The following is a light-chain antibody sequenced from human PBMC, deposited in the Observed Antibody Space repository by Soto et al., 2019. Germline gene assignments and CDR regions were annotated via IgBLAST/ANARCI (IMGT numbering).Light chain of an antibody. CDR2: GAS. J-gene: IGKJ5*01. CDR1: QSVSSN. V-gene: IGKV3-11*01. Sequence: EIVMTQSPATLSVSPGERATLSCRASQSVSSNLACNQQKPGQAPRLLIYGASTRATVIPARFSGSGSGTDFTLTISSLEPEDFAVYYCQQRSNWPTTFGQGTRLEIK. CDR3: QQRSNWPTT.